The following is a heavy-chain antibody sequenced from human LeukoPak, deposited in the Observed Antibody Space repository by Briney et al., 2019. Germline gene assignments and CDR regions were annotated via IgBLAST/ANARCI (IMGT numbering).Heavy chain of an antibody. V-gene: IGHV4-39*01. D-gene: IGHD2-21*02. Sequence: PSETLSLACTVSGDSISSSRYYWGWIRQPPGKGLEWIGEINHSGSTNYNPSLKSRVTISVDTSKNQFSLKMSSVTAADTAVFYCAKSDGYGLIDYWGQGTLVTVSS. CDR1: GDSISSSRYY. CDR3: AKSDGYGLIDY. J-gene: IGHJ4*01. CDR2: INHSGST.